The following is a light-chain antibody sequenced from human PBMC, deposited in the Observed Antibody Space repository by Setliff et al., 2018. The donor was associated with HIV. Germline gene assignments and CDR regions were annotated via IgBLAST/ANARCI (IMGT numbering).Light chain of an antibody. V-gene: IGLV2-23*02. CDR1: NSDIGTYDL. J-gene: IGLJ1*01. CDR3: SSYTGSGTFDV. CDR2: EVK. Sequence: QSVLTQPASVSGSPGQAITISCTGNNSDIGTYDLVSWYQQHPGRAPKLTIFEVKRRPSGVSNRFSGSKSGNTASLTISGLQAEDEATYFCSSYTGSGTFDVFGTGTKVTVL.